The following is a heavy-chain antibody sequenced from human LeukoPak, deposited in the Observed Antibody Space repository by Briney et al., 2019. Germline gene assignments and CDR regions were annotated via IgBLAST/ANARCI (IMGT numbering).Heavy chain of an antibody. V-gene: IGHV4-39*07. CDR3: ARDPGGTYYYYMDV. J-gene: IGHJ6*03. CDR2: IYYSGST. Sequence: KSSETLSLTCTVSGDSISSSSYYWGWIRQPPGKGLEWIGSIYYSGSTYYNPSLKSRVTISVDTSKNQFSLKLSSVTAADTAVYYCARDPGGTYYYYMDVWGKGTTVTVSS. CDR1: GDSISSSSYY.